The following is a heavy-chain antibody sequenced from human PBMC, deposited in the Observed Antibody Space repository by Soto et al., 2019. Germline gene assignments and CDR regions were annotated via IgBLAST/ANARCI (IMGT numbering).Heavy chain of an antibody. CDR3: ARGRITIFGVVIRENWFDP. V-gene: IGHV1-69*13. CDR1: GGTFSSYA. J-gene: IGHJ5*02. Sequence: SVKVSCKASGGTFSSYAISWVRQAPGQGLEWMGGIIPIFGTANYAQKFQGRVTITADESTSTAYMELSSLRSDDTAVYYCARGRITIFGVVIRENWFDPWGQGTLVTVSS. CDR2: IIPIFGTA. D-gene: IGHD3-3*01.